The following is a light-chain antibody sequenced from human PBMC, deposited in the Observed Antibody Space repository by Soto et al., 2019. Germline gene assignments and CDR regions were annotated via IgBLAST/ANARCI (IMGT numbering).Light chain of an antibody. CDR1: QSVLHRSNGNSY. J-gene: IGKJ3*01. CDR2: WSS. Sequence: DIVMTQSPDFLAVSLGERATIKCRSSQSVLHRSNGNSYVAWYQQKPGQPPKLLIYWSSTRESGVPDRFSGSGSLTDFTLTVNSLQAEDAAVYYCQQYQSIPFTFGPGTKVHI. V-gene: IGKV4-1*01. CDR3: QQYQSIPFT.